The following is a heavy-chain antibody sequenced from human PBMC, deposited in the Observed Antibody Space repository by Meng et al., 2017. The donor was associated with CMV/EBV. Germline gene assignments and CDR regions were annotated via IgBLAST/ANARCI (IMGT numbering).Heavy chain of an antibody. CDR1: GGSFSGYY. D-gene: IGHD1-26*01. CDR3: ARSFDRNYYYYGIDV. Sequence: SQTLSLTCAVYGGSFSGYYWGWIRQPPGKGLEWIGNIYYSGSTYYNPSLKSRVIMSVDTSKNQFSLKLFSVTAADTAVYYCARSFDRNYYYYGIDVWGQGTTVTVSS. J-gene: IGHJ6*02. CDR2: IYYSGST. V-gene: IGHV4-34*01.